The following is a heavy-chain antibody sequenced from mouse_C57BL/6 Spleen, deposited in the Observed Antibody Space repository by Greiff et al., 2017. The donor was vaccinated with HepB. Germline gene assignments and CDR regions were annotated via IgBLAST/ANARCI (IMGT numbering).Heavy chain of an antibody. D-gene: IGHD2-5*01. CDR1: GFSLTSYG. J-gene: IGHJ1*03. V-gene: IGHV2-2*01. CDR3: ARKGYSSWYFDV. CDR2: IWSGGST. Sequence: QVQLQQSGPGLVQPSQSLSITCTVSGFSLTSYGVHWVRQSPGKGLEWLGVIWSGGSTDYNAAFISRLSISKDNSKSQVFFKMNSLQADDTAIYYCARKGYSSWYFDVWGTGTTVTVSS.